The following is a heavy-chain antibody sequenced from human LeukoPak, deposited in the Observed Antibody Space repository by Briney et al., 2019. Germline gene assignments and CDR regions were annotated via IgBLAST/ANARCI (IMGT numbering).Heavy chain of an antibody. CDR3: TKDGMWEDSDY. Sequence: GGSLRLSCAASGFTFSSYGMHWVRQAPGKGLEWVAVISYDGSNKYYADSVKGRFTISRDNSKNTLYLQLNSLRAEDTAIYYCTKDGMWEDSDYWGQGTLVSVSS. J-gene: IGHJ4*02. V-gene: IGHV3-30*18. CDR2: ISYDGSNK. CDR1: GFTFSSYG. D-gene: IGHD1-26*01.